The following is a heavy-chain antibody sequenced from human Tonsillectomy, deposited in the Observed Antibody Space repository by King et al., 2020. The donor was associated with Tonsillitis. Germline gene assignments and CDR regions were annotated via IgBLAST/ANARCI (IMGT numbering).Heavy chain of an antibody. J-gene: IGHJ4*02. CDR2: IYYSGST. V-gene: IGHV4-30-4*01. Sequence: VQLQESGPGLVKPSQTLSLTCTVSGDSISSADYYWTWIRQPPGKGLEWIGYIYYSGSTYYNPSLRSRLTMSVDTSKNQFSLNLSSVTAADTAVYYCARSFYNSALFFDYWGQGNLVTVSS. CDR1: GDSISSADYY. D-gene: IGHD3-10*01. CDR3: ARSFYNSALFFDY.